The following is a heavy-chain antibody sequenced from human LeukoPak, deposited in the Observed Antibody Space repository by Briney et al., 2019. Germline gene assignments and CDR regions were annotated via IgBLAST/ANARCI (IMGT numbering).Heavy chain of an antibody. D-gene: IGHD1-26*01. J-gene: IGHJ6*04. CDR2: ISRSSSEI. V-gene: IGHV3-48*01. CDR1: GFTLSSHR. CDR3: ARDSGTYGYYMDV. Sequence: GGSLRLSCAASGFTLSSHRMNWVRQAPGKGLGWVSDISRSSSEIHYADSVTGRFTISRDNAKNSVYLQMNSLRVEDTAVYYCARDSGTYGYYMDVWGKGTTVTVSS.